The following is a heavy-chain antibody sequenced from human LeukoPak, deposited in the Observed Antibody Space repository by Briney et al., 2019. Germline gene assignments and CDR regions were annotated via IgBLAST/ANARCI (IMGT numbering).Heavy chain of an antibody. CDR3: ARLASSWYQDWYFDL. V-gene: IGHV4-4*07. J-gene: IGHJ2*01. Sequence: SETLSLTCTVSSGSNSSYDWSWIRQPAGKGLEWIGRIYTSGSPNYNPSLKSRVTMSVDTSKNQFSLKLSSVTAADTAVYYCARLASSWYQDWYFDLWGRGTLVTVSS. CDR1: SGSNSSYD. CDR2: IYTSGSP. D-gene: IGHD6-13*01.